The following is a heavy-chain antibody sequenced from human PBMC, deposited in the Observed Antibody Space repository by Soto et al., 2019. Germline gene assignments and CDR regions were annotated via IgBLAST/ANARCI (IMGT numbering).Heavy chain of an antibody. D-gene: IGHD3-10*01. V-gene: IGHV4-59*01. CDR2: IYYSGST. J-gene: IGHJ6*02. Sequence: SETLSLTCTVSGGSISSYYWSWIRQPPGKGLEWIGYIYYSGSTNYNPSLKSRVTISVDTSKNQFSLKLSSVTAADTAVYYCASTTYYYGSGGMDVWGQGTTVTVSS. CDR3: ASTTYYYGSGGMDV. CDR1: GGSISSYY.